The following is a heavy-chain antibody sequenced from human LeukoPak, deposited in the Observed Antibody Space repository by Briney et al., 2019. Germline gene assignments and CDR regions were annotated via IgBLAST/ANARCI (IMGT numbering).Heavy chain of an antibody. Sequence: GGSLRLSCAASGFTFSSYAMSWVRQAPGKGLEWVSAISGSGGSTYYADSVKGRFTISRDNAKNSLYLQMNSLRAEDTAVYYCARVGVGSWYYFDYWGQGTLVTVSS. J-gene: IGHJ4*02. D-gene: IGHD6-13*01. CDR2: ISGSGGST. CDR1: GFTFSSYA. V-gene: IGHV3-23*01. CDR3: ARVGVGSWYYFDY.